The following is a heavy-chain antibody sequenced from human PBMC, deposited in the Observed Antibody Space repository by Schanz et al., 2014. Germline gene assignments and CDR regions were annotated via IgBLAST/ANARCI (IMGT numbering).Heavy chain of an antibody. Sequence: QVQLVQSGAEVKKPGSSVKVSCKASGGTFSTYTISWVRQAPGQGLEWMGRIIPILGIANYAQKFQGRVTNTADKSTSTAYMDLSSLRPEDTAVYYCARSNYYDNSDYYNSFDYWGLGTLVTVSS. D-gene: IGHD3-22*01. V-gene: IGHV1-69*02. CDR1: GGTFSTYT. CDR3: ARSNYYDNSDYYNSFDY. J-gene: IGHJ4*02. CDR2: IIPILGIA.